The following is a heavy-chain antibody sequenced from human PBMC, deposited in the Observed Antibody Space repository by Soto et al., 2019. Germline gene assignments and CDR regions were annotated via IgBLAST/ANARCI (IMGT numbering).Heavy chain of an antibody. CDR1: GGSISSGGYY. J-gene: IGHJ4*02. D-gene: IGHD3-22*01. V-gene: IGHV4-31*03. CDR2: IYYSGST. Sequence: SETLSLTCTVSGGSISSGGYYWSWIRQHPGKGLEWIGYIYYSGSTYYNPSLKSRVTISVDTSKNQFSLKLSSVTAADTAVYYCARDLKYYYHSSGPQPFGYWGQGTLVNVSS. CDR3: ARDLKYYYHSSGPQPFGY.